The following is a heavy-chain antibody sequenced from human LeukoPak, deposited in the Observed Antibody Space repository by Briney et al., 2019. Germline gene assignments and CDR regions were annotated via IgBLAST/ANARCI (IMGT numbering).Heavy chain of an antibody. CDR3: AADVLERPGGNYYYYMDV. CDR1: GGSISSSSYY. D-gene: IGHD1-1*01. CDR2: IYYSGST. Sequence: SETLSLTCTVSGGSISSSSYYWGWIRQPPGKGLEWIGSIYYSGSTYYNPSLKSRVTISVDTSKNQFSLRLSSVTAADTAVYYCAADVLERPGGNYYYYMDVWGKGTTVTVSS. J-gene: IGHJ6*03. V-gene: IGHV4-39*07.